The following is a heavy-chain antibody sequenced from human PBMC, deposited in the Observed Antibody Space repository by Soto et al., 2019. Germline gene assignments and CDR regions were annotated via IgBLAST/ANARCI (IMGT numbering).Heavy chain of an antibody. CDR1: GFTFSSYS. D-gene: IGHD4-17*01. J-gene: IGHJ6*03. V-gene: IGHV3-21*01. CDR3: ARVNYGDSGAISSYYMDV. Sequence: GGSLRLSCAASGFTFSSYSMNWVRQAPGKGLEWVSSISSSSSYIYYADSVKGRFTISRDNAKNSLYLQMNSLRAEDTAVYYCARVNYGDSGAISSYYMDVWGKGTTVTVSS. CDR2: ISSSSSYI.